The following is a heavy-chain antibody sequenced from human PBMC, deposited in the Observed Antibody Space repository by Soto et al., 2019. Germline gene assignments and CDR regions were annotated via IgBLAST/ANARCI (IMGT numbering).Heavy chain of an antibody. Sequence: QVRLVQSGAEVKKPGSSVKVSCKASGGTFSSYAISWVRQAPGQGLEWMGGIIPIFGTANYAQKFQGRVTFTADESTSTAYIELSSLRSEYTAVYYCARGRGNNWNDGGFDYWGQGTLVTVSS. D-gene: IGHD1-20*01. V-gene: IGHV1-69*12. CDR1: GGTFSSYA. J-gene: IGHJ4*02. CDR2: IIPIFGTA. CDR3: ARGRGNNWNDGGFDY.